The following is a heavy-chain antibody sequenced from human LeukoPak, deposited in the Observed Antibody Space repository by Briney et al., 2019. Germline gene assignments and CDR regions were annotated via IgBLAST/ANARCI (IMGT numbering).Heavy chain of an antibody. V-gene: IGHV3-21*01. CDR3: ATGIVGQTNGNFDY. CDR1: GFTFSSYS. J-gene: IGHJ4*02. D-gene: IGHD1-26*01. CDR2: ISSSSSYI. Sequence: PGGSLRLSCAASGFTFSSYSMNWVRQAPGKGLEWVSSISSSSSYIYYADSVKGRFTISRDNAKNSLYLQMNSLRAEDTAVYYCATGIVGQTNGNFDYWGQGTLVTVSS.